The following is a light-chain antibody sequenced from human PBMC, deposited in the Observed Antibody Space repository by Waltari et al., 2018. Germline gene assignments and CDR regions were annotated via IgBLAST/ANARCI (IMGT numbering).Light chain of an antibody. Sequence: QSALTQPASVSGSPGQSITISCSGTDSDVGAYYFVSWYQQHPGKAPHLIIYEVSNRPSWMSTLFSASKSGNTASLTISGLQAEDEADYYCSSYTTSSAPGVFGTGTRVTVL. V-gene: IGLV2-14*03. CDR2: EVS. CDR1: DSDVGAYYF. CDR3: SSYTTSSAPGV. J-gene: IGLJ1*01.